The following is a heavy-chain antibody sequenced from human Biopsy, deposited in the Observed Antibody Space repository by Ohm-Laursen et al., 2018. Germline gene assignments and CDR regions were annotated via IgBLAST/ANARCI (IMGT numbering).Heavy chain of an antibody. CDR1: TDTFNSYG. J-gene: IGHJ4*02. CDR2: IIPILRTT. Sequence: GASVKVSCKAPTDTFNSYGIIWVRQAPGQGLEWMGRIIPILRTTAYAQAFLGRVTITADSPTSTVDMELTSLTSDDTAVYFCAREAIGYQLPCDDWGQGTLVTVSS. D-gene: IGHD2-2*01. V-gene: IGHV1-69*11. CDR3: AREAIGYQLPCDD.